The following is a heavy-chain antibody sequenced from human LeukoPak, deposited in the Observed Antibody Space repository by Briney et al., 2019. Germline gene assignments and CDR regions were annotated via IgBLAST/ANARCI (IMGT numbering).Heavy chain of an antibody. CDR1: GYRFTSYW. J-gene: IGHJ3*02. CDR3: ARPVADYDDGYDGFDI. D-gene: IGHD4-17*01. Sequence: GESLKISFKGSGYRFTSYWIGWAHQKPGKGLEWMGIIYPGDSDTKNSPSFQGQVTISADKSISTAYLQWSSLKASDTAMYYCARPVADYDDGYDGFDIWGQGTMVTVSS. V-gene: IGHV5-51*07. CDR2: IYPGDSDT.